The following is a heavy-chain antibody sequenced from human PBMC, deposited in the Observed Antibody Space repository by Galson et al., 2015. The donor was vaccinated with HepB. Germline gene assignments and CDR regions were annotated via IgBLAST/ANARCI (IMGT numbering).Heavy chain of an antibody. Sequence: SVKVSCKASGYTFTSYYMHWVRQAPGQGLEWMGIINPSGGSTSYAQKFQGRVTMTRDTSTSTVYMELSSLRSEDTAVYYCARGLGAVAGPGEYGMDVWGQGTTVTVSS. V-gene: IGHV1-46*01. J-gene: IGHJ6*02. CDR2: INPSGGST. CDR1: GYTFTSYY. CDR3: ARGLGAVAGPGEYGMDV. D-gene: IGHD6-19*01.